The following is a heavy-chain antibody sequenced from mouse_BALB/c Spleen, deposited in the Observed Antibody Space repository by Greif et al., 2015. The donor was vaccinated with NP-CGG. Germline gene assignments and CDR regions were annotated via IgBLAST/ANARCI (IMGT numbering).Heavy chain of an antibody. CDR2: INPSTGYT. CDR1: GYTFTSYW. D-gene: IGHD1-1*01. CDR3: ASSYYYGSSYYVMDY. J-gene: IGHJ4*01. V-gene: IGHV1-7*01. Sequence: VQLQQSGAELAKPGASVKMSCKASGYTFTSYWMHWVKQRPGQGLEWIGYINPSTGYTEYNQKFKDKATLTADKSSSTAYMQLSSLTSEDSAVYYCASSYYYGSSYYVMDYWGQGTSVTVSS.